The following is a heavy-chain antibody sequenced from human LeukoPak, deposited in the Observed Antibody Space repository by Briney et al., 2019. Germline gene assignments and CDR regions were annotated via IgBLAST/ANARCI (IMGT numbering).Heavy chain of an antibody. CDR1: GFTFSSYE. J-gene: IGHJ4*02. Sequence: GGSLRLSCAASGFTFSSYEMNWVRQAPGKGLEWVSYISSSGSTICYADSVKGRFTISRDNAKNSLYLQMNSLRAEDTAVYYCASNLYGSGSYGDYWGQGTLVTVSS. CDR2: ISSSGSTI. D-gene: IGHD3-10*01. CDR3: ASNLYGSGSYGDY. V-gene: IGHV3-48*03.